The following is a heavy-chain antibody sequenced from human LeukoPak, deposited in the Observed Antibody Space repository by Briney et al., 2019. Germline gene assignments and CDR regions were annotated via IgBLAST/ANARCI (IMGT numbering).Heavy chain of an antibody. D-gene: IGHD2-2*01. Sequence: SQTLSLTCTVSGGSISSGTYFWSWIRQHPGKGLEWIGYIHYSGSTYNNPSLKSRVTISVDTSKNQFSLKLGSVTAADTAVYYCARDGCSGPSCHGNWFDPWGQGTLVTVSS. CDR1: GGSISSGTYF. CDR2: IHYSGST. V-gene: IGHV4-31*03. J-gene: IGHJ5*02. CDR3: ARDGCSGPSCHGNWFDP.